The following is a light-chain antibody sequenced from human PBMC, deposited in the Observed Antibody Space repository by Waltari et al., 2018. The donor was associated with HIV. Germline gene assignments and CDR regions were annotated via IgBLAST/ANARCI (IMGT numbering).Light chain of an antibody. V-gene: IGKV2-28*01. CDR3: MQALQTIT. CDR2: LGS. Sequence: EIVMTKSPLSLPVTPGEPASIPSSPSQSLLHSNKKNYLDWYLQKPGQSPQLLIYLGSNRASGVPDRFSGSGSGTDFTLKISRVEAEDVGVYYCMQALQTITFGQGTRLEIK. J-gene: IGKJ5*01. CDR1: QSLLHSNKKNY.